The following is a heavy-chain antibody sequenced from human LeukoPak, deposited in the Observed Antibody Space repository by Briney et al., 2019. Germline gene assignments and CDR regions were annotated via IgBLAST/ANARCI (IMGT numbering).Heavy chain of an antibody. D-gene: IGHD2-2*01. CDR2: INHSGST. CDR3: ARGSTSCHRCVDY. CDR1: GGSFSGYY. V-gene: IGHV4-34*01. Sequence: PSETLSLTCAVYGGSFSGYYWSWIRQPPGKGLEWIGEINHSGSTNYNPSLKSRVTISVDTSKNQFSLKLSSVTAADTAVYYCARGSTSCHRCVDYWGQGTLVTVSS. J-gene: IGHJ4*02.